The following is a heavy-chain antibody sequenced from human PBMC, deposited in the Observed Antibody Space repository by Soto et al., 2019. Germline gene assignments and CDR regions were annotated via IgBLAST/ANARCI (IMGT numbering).Heavy chain of an antibody. CDR1: GYTFTSYG. V-gene: IGHV1-18*01. Sequence: QVQLVQSGAEVKKPGASVKVSCKASGYTFTSYGISWVRQAPGQGLEWMGWTSAYNGNTNYAQKLQGRATMTTDTSTSTAYMEMRSMRSDDTAVYYCARRQWLVGGYYYGLDVWGQGTTVTVSS. CDR2: TSAYNGNT. J-gene: IGHJ6*02. D-gene: IGHD6-19*01. CDR3: ARRQWLVGGYYYGLDV.